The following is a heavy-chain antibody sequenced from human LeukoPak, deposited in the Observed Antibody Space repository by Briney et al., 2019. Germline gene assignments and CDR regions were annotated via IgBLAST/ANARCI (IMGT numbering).Heavy chain of an antibody. CDR3: ARARSGYSFQLQRTFDP. J-gene: IGHJ5*02. Sequence: KPSETLSLTCAVYGGSFSGYYWSWIRQPPGKGLEWIGEINHSGSTNYNPSLKSRVTISVDTSKNQFSLKLSSVTAADTAVYYCARARSGYSFQLQRTFDPWGQGTLVTVSS. V-gene: IGHV4-34*01. CDR1: GGSFSGYY. D-gene: IGHD3-22*01. CDR2: INHSGST.